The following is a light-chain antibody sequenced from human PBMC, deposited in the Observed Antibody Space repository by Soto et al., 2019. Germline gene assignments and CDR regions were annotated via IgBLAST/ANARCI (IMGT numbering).Light chain of an antibody. CDR1: GGHNNYA. Sequence: QLVLTQSPSASASLGASVKLTCTLSGGHNNYAIAWHQQQPEKGPRYLMKVNSDGSHSKGDGIPDRFSGSSSGAERYLTLSSLQSEDEADYSCQTWGTGIAVFGGGTQLTVL. V-gene: IGLV4-69*01. CDR2: VNSDGSH. CDR3: QTWGTGIAV. J-gene: IGLJ7*01.